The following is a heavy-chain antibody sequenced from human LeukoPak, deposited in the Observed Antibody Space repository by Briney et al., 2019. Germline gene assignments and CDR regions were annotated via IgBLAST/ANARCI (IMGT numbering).Heavy chain of an antibody. D-gene: IGHD6-19*01. CDR3: ARTRPVAPRYYFDY. CDR1: GGSISSYY. Sequence: SETLSLTCTVSGGSISSYYWSWIRQPPGKGLEWIGYIYYSGSTYYNPSLKSRVTISADTSKNQFSLKLSSVTAADTAVYYCARTRPVAPRYYFDYWGQGTLVTVSS. CDR2: IYYSGST. J-gene: IGHJ4*02. V-gene: IGHV4-59*12.